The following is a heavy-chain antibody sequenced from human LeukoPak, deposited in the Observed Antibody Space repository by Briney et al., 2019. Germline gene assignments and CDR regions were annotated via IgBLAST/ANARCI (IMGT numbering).Heavy chain of an antibody. CDR1: GYSFTSYG. Sequence: ASVKVSCKASGYSFTSYGISWVQQAPGQGLEWMGWISTYNGNRNYAQKFQGRVTMTTDTSTSTAYMELRSLRSDDTAVYYCARDRFIYCSSNSCKVMDVWGQGTTVTVSS. CDR3: ARDRFIYCSSNSCKVMDV. CDR2: ISTYNGNR. V-gene: IGHV1-18*01. D-gene: IGHD2-2*01. J-gene: IGHJ6*02.